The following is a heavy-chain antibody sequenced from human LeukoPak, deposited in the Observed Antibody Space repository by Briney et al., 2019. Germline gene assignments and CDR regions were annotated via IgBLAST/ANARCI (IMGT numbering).Heavy chain of an antibody. Sequence: GGSLRLSCAASGFTFSSYVMSWVRRAPGKGLEWVSAISGSAYSTDYADSVKGRFTISRDNSKNTLSLQMNSLRAEDTALYYCAKGQAATAWGQGTLVTVSS. V-gene: IGHV3-23*01. CDR1: GFTFSSYV. J-gene: IGHJ5*02. D-gene: IGHD6-13*01. CDR3: AKGQAATA. CDR2: ISGSAYST.